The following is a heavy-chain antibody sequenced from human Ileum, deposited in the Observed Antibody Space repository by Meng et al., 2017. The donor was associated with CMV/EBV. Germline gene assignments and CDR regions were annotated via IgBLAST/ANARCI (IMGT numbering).Heavy chain of an antibody. J-gene: IGHJ6*02. CDR2: IIGNGGDT. D-gene: IGHD1-1*01. V-gene: IGHV3-23*01. CDR1: GFTFRSYG. CDR3: AKSDRTSYYFYFMDV. Sequence: GESLKISCAASGFTFRSYGMNWVRQAPGKGLEWVSLIIGNGGDTYYADSVKGRFTISSDNSKNTLDLQMNSLRAEDTAVYYCAKSDRTSYYFYFMDVWGQGTTVTVSS.